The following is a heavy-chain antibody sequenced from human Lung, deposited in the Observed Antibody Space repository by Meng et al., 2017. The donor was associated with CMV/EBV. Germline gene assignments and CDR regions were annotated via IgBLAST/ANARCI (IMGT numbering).Heavy chain of an antibody. Sequence: TLSLXXTVSGGSISSGGYYWSWIRQHPGKGLEWIGYIYYSGSTYYNPSLKSRVTISVDTSKNQFSLKLSSVTAADTAVYYCARGSYYYDSSGYYYTGEGGFDYWGQGTXVTVSS. CDR2: IYYSGST. J-gene: IGHJ4*02. V-gene: IGHV4-31*03. CDR3: ARGSYYYDSSGYYYTGEGGFDY. CDR1: GGSISSGGYY. D-gene: IGHD3-22*01.